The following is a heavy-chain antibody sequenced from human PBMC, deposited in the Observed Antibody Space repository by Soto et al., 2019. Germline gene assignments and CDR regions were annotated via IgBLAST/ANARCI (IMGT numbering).Heavy chain of an antibody. J-gene: IGHJ4*02. CDR3: ATKCLLRYGSGSYYIDY. D-gene: IGHD3-3*01. V-gene: IGHV1-24*01. CDR2: FDPEDGET. CDR1: GYTLTELS. Sequence: GASVKVSCKVSGYTLTELSMHWVRQAPGKGLEWMGGFDPEDGETIYAQKFQGRVTMTEDTSTDTAYMELSSLRSEDTAVYYCATKCLLRYGSGSYYIDYWGQGILVTVSS.